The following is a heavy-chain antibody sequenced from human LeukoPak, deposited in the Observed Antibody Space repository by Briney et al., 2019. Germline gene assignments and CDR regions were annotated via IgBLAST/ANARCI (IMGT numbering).Heavy chain of an antibody. V-gene: IGHV3-7*01. CDR2: IKQDGSEK. Sequence: QTGGSLRLSCAASGFTFSSYWMSWVRQAPGKGLEWVANIKQDGSEKYYVDSVKGRFTISRDNAKNSLYLQMNSLRAEDTAVYYSARDLGGMYYHYYYMDVWGKGTTVTVSS. J-gene: IGHJ6*03. D-gene: IGHD3-10*01. CDR1: GFTFSSYW. CDR3: ARDLGGMYYHYYYMDV.